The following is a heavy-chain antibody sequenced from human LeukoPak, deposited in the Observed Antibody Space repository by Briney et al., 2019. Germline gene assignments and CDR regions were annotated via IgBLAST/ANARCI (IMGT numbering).Heavy chain of an antibody. CDR3: ARLPYSGSFLAPFDY. CDR1: GYSFTNYW. Sequence: GESLKISCEGSGYSFTNYWIGWVRQMPGKGLEWMGIIYPSDSDTRYSPSFQGQVPISPDRSISTAYLQWSSLKASDTAMYYCARLPYSGSFLAPFDYWGLGTLVTVSS. J-gene: IGHJ4*02. CDR2: IYPSDSDT. V-gene: IGHV5-51*01. D-gene: IGHD1-26*01.